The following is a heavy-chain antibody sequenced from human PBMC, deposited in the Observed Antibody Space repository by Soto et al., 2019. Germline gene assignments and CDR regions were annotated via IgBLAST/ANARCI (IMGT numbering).Heavy chain of an antibody. CDR2: IYYSGST. V-gene: IGHV4-30-4*01. Sequence: QVQLQESGPGMVKPSQTLSLTCTVSGGSISSGDYYWSWIRQPPGKGLEWIGFIYYSGSTYYNQSLKSRVTISVDTSKNQFSLKLSSVTAADTAVYYCARWWFGEFFDYWGQGTLVTVSS. CDR1: GGSISSGDYY. J-gene: IGHJ4*02. D-gene: IGHD3-10*01. CDR3: ARWWFGEFFDY.